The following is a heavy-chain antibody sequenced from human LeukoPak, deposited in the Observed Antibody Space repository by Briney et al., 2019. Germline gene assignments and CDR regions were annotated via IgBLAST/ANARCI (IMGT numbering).Heavy chain of an antibody. Sequence: GGSLRLSCAASGFSVSTTYMSWVRQTPEKGLQWVSVLYTGGGTDHADSVKGRFTISRDNSKNTLYLQMNSLWAEDTAVYYCAKGGDYGDYDATPFDYWGQGTLVTVSS. D-gene: IGHD4-17*01. J-gene: IGHJ4*02. CDR3: AKGGDYGDYDATPFDY. CDR2: LYTGGGT. V-gene: IGHV3-53*01. CDR1: GFSVSTTY.